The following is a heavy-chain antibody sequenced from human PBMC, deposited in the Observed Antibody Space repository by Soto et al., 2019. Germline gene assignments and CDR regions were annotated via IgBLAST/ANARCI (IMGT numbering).Heavy chain of an antibody. CDR3: VRGTLDIAVVPAAMLY. J-gene: IGHJ4*02. V-gene: IGHV3-74*01. CDR2: SNNDGSDT. D-gene: IGHD2-2*03. Sequence: EVQLVESGGALVQPGGSLRLSCVVSGFSISSYWMHWVRQAPGKGPVWVSRSNNDGSDTNYADSVKGRFTISRDNARNTLFLQMDSLRAEDTAVYYCVRGTLDIAVVPAAMLYWGQGTLFTVSS. CDR1: GFSISSYW.